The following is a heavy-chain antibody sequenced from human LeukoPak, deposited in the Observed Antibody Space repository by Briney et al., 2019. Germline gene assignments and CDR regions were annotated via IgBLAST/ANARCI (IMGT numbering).Heavy chain of an antibody. V-gene: IGHV4-59*08. J-gene: IGHJ4*02. CDR3: ARSGHCSGGSCYATGLVEY. CDR2: IYYSRSP. Sequence: PSETLSLTCTVSGGSISSYYWSWIRQPPGKGLEWIGYIYYSRSPSYNPSLKSRVTISVDTSKNQFSLKLTSVTAADTAVYYCARSGHCSGGSCYATGLVEYRGQGTLVTVSS. D-gene: IGHD2-15*01. CDR1: GGSISSYY.